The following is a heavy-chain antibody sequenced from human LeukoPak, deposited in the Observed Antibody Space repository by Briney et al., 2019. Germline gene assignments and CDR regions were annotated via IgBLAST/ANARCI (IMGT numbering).Heavy chain of an antibody. CDR3: TRAPPWNSASSGYSDY. J-gene: IGHJ4*02. D-gene: IGHD3-22*01. V-gene: IGHV3-21*01. CDR1: GFTFSSYG. Sequence: GGSLRLSCAASGFTFSSYGMNWVRQVPGKGLEWVSCISSGSSHIYYADSVKGRFTISRDNTQNSLYLQMNSLRVEDTGVYYCTRAPPWNSASSGYSDYWGQGTLVTVSS. CDR2: ISSGSSHI.